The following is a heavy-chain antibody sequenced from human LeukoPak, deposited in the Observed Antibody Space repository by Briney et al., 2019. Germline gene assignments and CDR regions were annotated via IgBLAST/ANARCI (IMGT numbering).Heavy chain of an antibody. CDR2: IKQDGSEK. CDR3: ARGAEI. Sequence: GGSLRLSCAASGFTSSSYWMSWVRQAPGKGLEWVANIKQDGSEKYYVDSVKGRFTISRDNAKNSLYLQMNSLRAEDTAVYYCARGAEIGGQGTMVTVSS. CDR1: GFTSSSYW. V-gene: IGHV3-7*04. J-gene: IGHJ3*02.